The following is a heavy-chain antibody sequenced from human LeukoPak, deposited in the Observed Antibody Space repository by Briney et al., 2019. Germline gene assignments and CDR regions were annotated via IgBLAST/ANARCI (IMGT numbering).Heavy chain of an antibody. Sequence: GGSLRLSCAASGFTFTCYSMNWVRQAPGKGLEWISSISSLGRSYKYYADSVKGRFAISRDDAKNSMYLQMNSLKADDTAVYYCVRPSIGDYDDCGYWGQGTLVTVSS. J-gene: IGHJ4*02. CDR2: ISSLGRSYK. D-gene: IGHD4-17*01. V-gene: IGHV3-21*01. CDR3: VRPSIGDYDDCGY. CDR1: GFTFTCYS.